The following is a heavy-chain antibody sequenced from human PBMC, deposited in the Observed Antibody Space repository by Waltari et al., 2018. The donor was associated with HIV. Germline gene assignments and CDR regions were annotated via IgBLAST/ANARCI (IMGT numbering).Heavy chain of an antibody. CDR2: IDWDDDK. V-gene: IGHV2-70*15. Sequence: QVTLRESGPALVKPTQTLTLTCTFSGFSLSTSGMCVSWIRQPPGKALEWLARIDWDDDKYYSTSLKTRLTISKDTSKNQVVLTMTNMDPVDTATYYCARARIVGATKGCYFDYWGQGTLVTVSS. D-gene: IGHD1-26*01. CDR3: ARARIVGATKGCYFDY. J-gene: IGHJ4*02. CDR1: GFSLSTSGMC.